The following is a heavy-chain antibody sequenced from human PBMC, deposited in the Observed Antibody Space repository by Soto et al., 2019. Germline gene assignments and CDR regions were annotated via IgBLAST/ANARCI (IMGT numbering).Heavy chain of an antibody. CDR3: AKGQGELLAERDWFDP. Sequence: EVQLLESGGGLVQPGGSLRLSCAASRFTFSSYAMSWVRQAPGKGLEWVSVISGSGGSTYYADSVKGRFTISRDNSKNTLYLQMNSLRAEDTAVYYCAKGQGELLAERDWFDPWGQGTRVTVSS. J-gene: IGHJ5*02. CDR1: RFTFSSYA. D-gene: IGHD1-26*01. V-gene: IGHV3-23*01. CDR2: ISGSGGST.